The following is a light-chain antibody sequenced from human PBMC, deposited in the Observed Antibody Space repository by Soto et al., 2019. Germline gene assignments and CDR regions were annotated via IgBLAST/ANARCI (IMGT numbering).Light chain of an antibody. V-gene: IGKV1-39*01. CDR3: QQSYSTLGWT. CDR1: QSISSY. CDR2: AAS. Sequence: DIQMTQSPSSLSASVGDRVTITCRASQSISSYLNWYQQKPWKAPKLLIYAASSLQSGVPSRFSGSGSGTDFTLAISSLQPEDFATYYCQQSYSTLGWTFGQGTKVEIK. J-gene: IGKJ1*01.